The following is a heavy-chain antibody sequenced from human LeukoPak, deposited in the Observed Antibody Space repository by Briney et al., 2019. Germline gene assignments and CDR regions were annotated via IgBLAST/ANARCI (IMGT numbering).Heavy chain of an antibody. J-gene: IGHJ4*02. CDR2: VSSSSSYT. CDR1: GFTFSDYC. CDR3: ARRGLMVRGDDY. Sequence: GGSLRLSWAASGFTFSDYCMTWIRQAAGKGLGWVSYVSSSSSYTKYADSVKGRFTTYRDNGKNSLYLQMNNLRAEDTAVYHCARRGLMVRGDDYWGQGTLVTVSS. V-gene: IGHV3-11*06. D-gene: IGHD3-10*01.